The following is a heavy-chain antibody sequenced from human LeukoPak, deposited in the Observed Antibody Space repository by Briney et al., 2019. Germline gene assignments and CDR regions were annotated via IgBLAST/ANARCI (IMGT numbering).Heavy chain of an antibody. CDR2: ISGSGGST. V-gene: IGHV3-23*01. CDR3: AKYGELYGYFDL. Sequence: GGSLRLSCAASGFTFSSYWMSWVRQAPGKGLEWVSAISGSGGSTYYADSVKGRFTISRDNSKNTLYLQMNSLRAEDTAVYYCAKYGELYGYFDLWGRGTLVTVSS. D-gene: IGHD4-17*01. CDR1: GFTFSSYW. J-gene: IGHJ2*01.